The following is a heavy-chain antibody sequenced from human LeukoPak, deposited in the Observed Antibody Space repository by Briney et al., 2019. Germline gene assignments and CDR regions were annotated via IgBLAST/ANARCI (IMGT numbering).Heavy chain of an antibody. J-gene: IGHJ5*02. CDR3: ARSLGSPTYYYGSGFIWFDP. V-gene: IGHV4-30-4*01. CDR1: GGSISSGDYY. Sequence: SEALSLTCTVSGGSISSGDYYWSWIRQPPGKGLEWIGYIYYSGSTYYNPSLKSRVTISVDTSKNQFSLKLSSVTAADTAVYYCARSLGSPTYYYGSGFIWFDPWGQGTLVTVSS. D-gene: IGHD3-10*01. CDR2: IYYSGST.